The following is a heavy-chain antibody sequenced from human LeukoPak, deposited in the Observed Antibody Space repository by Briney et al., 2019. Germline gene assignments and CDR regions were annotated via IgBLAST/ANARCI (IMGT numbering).Heavy chain of an antibody. CDR2: IYYSGST. CDR1: GGSISSSSYY. CDR3: ARQSWYDFWSGYHDY. V-gene: IGHV4-39*01. Sequence: SETLSLTCTVSGGSISSSSYYWGWICQPPGKGLVWIGSIYYSGSTYYNPSLKSRVTISVDTSKNQFSLKLSSVTAADTAVYYCARQSWYDFWSGYHDYWGQGTLLTVCS. D-gene: IGHD3-3*01. J-gene: IGHJ4*02.